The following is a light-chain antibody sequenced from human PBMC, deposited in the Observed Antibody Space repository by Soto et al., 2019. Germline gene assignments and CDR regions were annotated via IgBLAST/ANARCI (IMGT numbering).Light chain of an antibody. CDR1: SSDVGGYNY. CDR3: SSYTSSSTLYV. V-gene: IGLV2-14*01. J-gene: IGLJ1*01. CDR2: EVR. Sequence: QSALTQPASVSGSPGQSITISCTGTSSDVGGYNYVSWYQQYPGKAPKLMIYEVRNRPSGVSNRFSGSKSGNTASLTISGLQAEDEADYYCSSYTSSSTLYVFGTGTKLPVL.